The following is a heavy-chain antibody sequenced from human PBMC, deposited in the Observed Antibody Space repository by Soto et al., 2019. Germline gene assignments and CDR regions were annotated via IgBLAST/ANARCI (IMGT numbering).Heavy chain of an antibody. J-gene: IGHJ6*02. V-gene: IGHV1-18*01. CDR2: ISTYNGDT. Sequence: QVQLVQSGAEVRKPGASVKVSCKASGYTFSTSGMSWLRQAPGQGLEWMGWISTYNGDTNDAPKFQDRVTMTSDTSTSTVYMELRSLRSDDTAAYYCASAGAAPYYYYGMDVWGQGTRVTVSS. CDR3: ASAGAAPYYYYGMDV. CDR1: GYTFSTSG. D-gene: IGHD2-15*01.